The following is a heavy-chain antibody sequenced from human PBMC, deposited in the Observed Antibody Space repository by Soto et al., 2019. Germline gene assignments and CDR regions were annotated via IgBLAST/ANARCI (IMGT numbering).Heavy chain of an antibody. CDR1: GGTFSNFV. V-gene: IGHV1-69*13. Sequence: SVKVSCKASGGTFSNFVISWVRQAPGQGLEWMGGSIPIFGTANYAQKFQGRVTIIADESTGTTYMELTSLRSEDTAVYYCARAPILVGETTYENYFDYWGQGTLVTVSS. J-gene: IGHJ4*02. D-gene: IGHD2-21*01. CDR2: SIPIFGTA. CDR3: ARAPILVGETTYENYFDY.